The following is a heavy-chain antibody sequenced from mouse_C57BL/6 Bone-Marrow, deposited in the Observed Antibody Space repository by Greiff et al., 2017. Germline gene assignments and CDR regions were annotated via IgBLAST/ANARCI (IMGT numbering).Heavy chain of an antibody. CDR1: GFTFSSYT. CDR3: ARHRGYYDYDDGFAY. Sequence: EVKLQESGGGLVKPGGSLKLSCAASGFTFSSYTMSWVRQTPEKRLEWVATISGGGGNTYYPDSVKGRFTISRDNAKNTLYLQMSSLRSEDTAWYYCARHRGYYDYDDGFAYWGQGTLGTVSA. V-gene: IGHV5-9*01. J-gene: IGHJ3*01. CDR2: ISGGGGNT. D-gene: IGHD2-4*01.